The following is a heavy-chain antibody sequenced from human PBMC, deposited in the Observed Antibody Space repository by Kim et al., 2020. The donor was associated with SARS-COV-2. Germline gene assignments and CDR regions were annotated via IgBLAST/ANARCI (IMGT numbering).Heavy chain of an antibody. Sequence: GESLKISCKGSGYKFSDYWIGWVRQLPGKGLEWMGLIYPIDSDTTYSPSVRGRVTISVDKSVSTAYLQWSSLKASDTAMYYCMRSTRHGQRAFDIWGQGT. J-gene: IGHJ3*02. D-gene: IGHD1-26*01. CDR2: IYPIDSDT. CDR1: GYKFSDYW. CDR3: MRSTRHGQRAFDI. V-gene: IGHV5-51*01.